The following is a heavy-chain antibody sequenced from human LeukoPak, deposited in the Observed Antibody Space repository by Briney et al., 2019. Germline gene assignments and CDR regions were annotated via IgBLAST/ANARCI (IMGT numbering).Heavy chain of an antibody. D-gene: IGHD6-19*01. J-gene: IGHJ4*02. V-gene: IGHV3-74*01. CDR3: AREYSSGWSSPHFDY. Sequence: PGGSLRLSYAASGFTFSNHWMHWVRQAPGKGLMWVSRINRDGSRTDYADSVKGRFTISRDDAKNTLYLQVNSLRAEDTAVYYCAREYSSGWSSPHFDYWGQGTLVTVSS. CDR1: GFTFSNHW. CDR2: INRDGSRT.